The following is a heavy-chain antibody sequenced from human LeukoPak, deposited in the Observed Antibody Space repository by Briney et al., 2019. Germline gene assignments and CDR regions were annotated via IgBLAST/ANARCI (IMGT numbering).Heavy chain of an antibody. CDR2: IYYSGNT. V-gene: IGHV4-30-4*01. J-gene: IGHJ5*02. CDR1: GGSISSGGYS. CDR3: ARVGSHRLWFGDLTIVRWFDP. Sequence: SQTLSLTCAVSGGSISSGGYSWSWIRQPPGKGPEWIGYIYYSGNTYYNPSLKSRAAISVDTSKNQFSLSLSSVTAADTAVYYCARVGSHRLWFGDLTIVRWFDPWGQGTLVTVSS. D-gene: IGHD3-10*01.